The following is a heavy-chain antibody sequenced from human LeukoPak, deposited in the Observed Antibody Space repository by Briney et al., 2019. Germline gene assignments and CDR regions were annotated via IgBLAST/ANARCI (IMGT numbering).Heavy chain of an antibody. J-gene: IGHJ6*03. V-gene: IGHV4-59*01. Sequence: PSETLSLTCTVSGGSISSYYWSWIRQPPGKGLEWIGYIYYSGSTNYNPSLKSRVTISVDTSKNQFSLKLSSVTAADTAVYYCARDRGTAMADYYYYYMDVWGKGTTVTVSS. CDR3: ARDRGTAMADYYYYYMDV. CDR2: IYYSGST. D-gene: IGHD5-18*01. CDR1: GGSISSYY.